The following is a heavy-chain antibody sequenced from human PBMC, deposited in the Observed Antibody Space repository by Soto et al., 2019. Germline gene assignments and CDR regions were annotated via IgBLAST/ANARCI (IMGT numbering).Heavy chain of an antibody. Sequence: QVQLVQSETEVKKPGSAVKVSCKASGGTFNTYAMNWVRQAPGQGLEWMGGIIPMFDTPRYAQKFQGRVTITVDESTTTAYMELSSLRSDDTAVYYCTRSIGSGGVIGGFDYWGQGIPVTVSS. D-gene: IGHD3-16*02. CDR2: IIPMFDTP. V-gene: IGHV1-69*01. CDR1: GGTFNTYA. CDR3: TRSIGSGGVIGGFDY. J-gene: IGHJ4*02.